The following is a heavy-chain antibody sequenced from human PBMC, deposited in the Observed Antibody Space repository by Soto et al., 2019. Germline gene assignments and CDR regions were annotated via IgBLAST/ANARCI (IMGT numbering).Heavy chain of an antibody. CDR2: ISPYNDHT. J-gene: IGHJ6*02. D-gene: IGHD3-16*01. CDR3: ARGGYYDNSWGKLSHYGLDV. CDR1: GYTFIRYG. V-gene: IGHV1-18*01. Sequence: QVQLAQSTGEVKKPGASVRVSCKATGYTFIRYGIAWVRQAPGQGFEWMGWISPYNDHTVYAQKFQGRVTMTADTSTRTVYKKVRGLKSVDAAVYYCARGGYYDNSWGKLSHYGLDVWGQGTSVSVSS.